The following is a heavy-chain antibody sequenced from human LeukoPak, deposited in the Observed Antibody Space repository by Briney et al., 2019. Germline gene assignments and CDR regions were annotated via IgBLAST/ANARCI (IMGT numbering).Heavy chain of an antibody. CDR2: ITSSGSYI. D-gene: IGHD2-2*01. CDR3: ASLHDIVVIPDATIDY. Sequence: GGSLRLSCAASGFTFSKYSMNWARQAPGKGLEWVSCITSSGSYIYYADSLKGRFTVSRDNDKNSLYLQMNSLRADDMAVYYCASLHDIVVIPDATIDYWGQGTLVTVSS. J-gene: IGHJ4*02. V-gene: IGHV3-21*01. CDR1: GFTFSKYS.